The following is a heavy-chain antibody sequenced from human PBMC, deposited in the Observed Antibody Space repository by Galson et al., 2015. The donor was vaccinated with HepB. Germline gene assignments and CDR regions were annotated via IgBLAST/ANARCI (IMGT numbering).Heavy chain of an antibody. CDR3: ASDCDGSGSFYNMLGY. D-gene: IGHD3-10*01. Sequence: SLRLSCAVSGFTFSGHAFHWVRQAPGRGLEWVALISSDYTSKFYADSVKGRLNISRDNSKDTVYLQMNGLRDEDTAVYYCASDCDGSGSFYNMLGYWGQGTMVTVSS. CDR1: GFTFSGHA. J-gene: IGHJ4*02. CDR2: ISSDYTSK. V-gene: IGHV3-30*07.